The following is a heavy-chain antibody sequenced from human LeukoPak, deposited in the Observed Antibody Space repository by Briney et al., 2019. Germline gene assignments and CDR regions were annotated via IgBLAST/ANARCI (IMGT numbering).Heavy chain of an antibody. V-gene: IGHV1-69*05. D-gene: IGHD3-3*01. CDR3: ARYEGP. J-gene: IGHJ5*02. CDR1: GYTFTSYY. CDR2: IIPIFGTA. Sequence: GASVKVSCKASGYTFTSYYMHWVRQAPGQGLEWMGRIIPIFGTANYAQKFQGRATITTDESTTTAYMELSSLRSEDTAAYYCARYEGPWGQGTLVTVSS.